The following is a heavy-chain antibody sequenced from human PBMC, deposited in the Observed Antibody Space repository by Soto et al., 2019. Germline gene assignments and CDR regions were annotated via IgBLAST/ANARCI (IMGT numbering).Heavy chain of an antibody. Sequence: PSETLSLTCTVSGGSIRSSSYYGGWIRQPPGKGLEWIGSMYYTGSFYYNPSLKSRVTISVDTSKNQFSLKLSSVTAADTAVYYCARHAGIHAAHVYNWFDSWGQGTNVPVSS. CDR1: GGSIRSSSYY. J-gene: IGHJ5*01. D-gene: IGHD6-13*01. CDR2: MYYTGSF. CDR3: ARHAGIHAAHVYNWFDS. V-gene: IGHV4-39*01.